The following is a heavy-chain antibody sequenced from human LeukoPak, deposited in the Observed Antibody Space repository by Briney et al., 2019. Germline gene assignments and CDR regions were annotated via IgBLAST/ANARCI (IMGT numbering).Heavy chain of an antibody. V-gene: IGHV4-39*01. J-gene: IGHJ4*02. CDR2: FHYSGGT. CDR3: ARHVYANKIDS. Sequence: SETLSLTCAVSGGSITINTYYWAWFRQPPGRGLEWIGTFHYSGGTYYNPSFKSRVILSVDTSKNQFSLNLSSVTATDTAVCYCARHVYANKIDSWGQGILVTVSS. D-gene: IGHD2-2*01. CDR1: GGSITINTYY.